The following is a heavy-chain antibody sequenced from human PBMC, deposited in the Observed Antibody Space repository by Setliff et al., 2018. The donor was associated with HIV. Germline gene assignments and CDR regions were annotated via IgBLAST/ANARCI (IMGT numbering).Heavy chain of an antibody. CDR3: ARGATITYYFDY. CDR1: GYTFTSYG. V-gene: IGHV1-18*01. J-gene: IGHJ4*02. D-gene: IGHD5-12*01. Sequence: GASVKVSCKASGYTFTSYGISWVRQAPGQGLEWMGWISAYNGNTNYAQKFQGRVTITADESTSTDYMELSSLRSEDTAVYYCARGATITYYFDYWGQGTLVTVSS. CDR2: ISAYNGNT.